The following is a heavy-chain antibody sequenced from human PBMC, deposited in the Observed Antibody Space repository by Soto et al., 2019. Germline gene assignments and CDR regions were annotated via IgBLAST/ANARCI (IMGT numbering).Heavy chain of an antibody. CDR1: GFTFTSSA. D-gene: IGHD6-13*01. J-gene: IGHJ4*02. CDR3: AADATAWQQLVPSDY. V-gene: IGHV1-58*01. Sequence: QMQLEQSGPEVKKPGTSVKVSCKASGFTFTSSAFQWVRQARGQRLEWIGWIAVGSGYTNYAQRFQDRVTLTRDMSTATTYMELSRLTSEDTAIYYCAADATAWQQLVPSDYWGQVNLVTVSS. CDR2: IAVGSGYT.